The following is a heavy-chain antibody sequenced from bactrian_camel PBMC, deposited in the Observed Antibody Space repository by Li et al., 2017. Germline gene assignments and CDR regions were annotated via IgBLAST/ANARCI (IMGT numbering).Heavy chain of an antibody. V-gene: IGHV3S67*01. CDR2: IDIDGTT. CDR1: GYTDCDYE. D-gene: IGHD1*01. CDR3: AGRYARSCDGGASAFHY. J-gene: IGHJ4*01. Sequence: VQLVESGGGSVQAGGSLTLSCAASGYTDCDYEMSWYRQAPGKKREFVSDIDIDGTTSYSDSVKGRFTSSRDNTKKILTLRMEDLKVEDTAMYYCAGRYARSCDGGASAFHYWGQGTQVTVS.